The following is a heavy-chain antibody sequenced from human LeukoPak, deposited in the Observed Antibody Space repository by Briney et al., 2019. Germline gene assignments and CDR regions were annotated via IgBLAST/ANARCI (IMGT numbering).Heavy chain of an antibody. CDR3: ARDGSPYGSGSYYPISPFDY. D-gene: IGHD3-10*01. CDR2: IIPILVIA. J-gene: IGHJ4*02. Sequence: GASVKGSCKASVGTFSSYAISWGRQAPGQGLEWMGRIIPILVIANYAQKFQGRVTITAEKSTSTAYMELSSLRSEDTAVYYCARDGSPYGSGSYYPISPFDYWGQGTLVTVSS. V-gene: IGHV1-69*04. CDR1: VGTFSSYA.